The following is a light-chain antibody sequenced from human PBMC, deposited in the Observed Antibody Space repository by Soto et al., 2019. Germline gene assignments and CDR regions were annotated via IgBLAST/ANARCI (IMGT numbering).Light chain of an antibody. CDR2: GAS. Sequence: EIVLTQSAGTLPLSPGGRATLSSRASQSVSSSYLAWYQQKPGQAPGILIYGASTRATGIPARLSGSGSGTEFTLTISGMQSEDFAVYYCQQYSIWRTFGQGTKVDIK. CDR1: QSVSSSY. V-gene: IGKV3-20*01. J-gene: IGKJ1*01. CDR3: QQYSIWRT.